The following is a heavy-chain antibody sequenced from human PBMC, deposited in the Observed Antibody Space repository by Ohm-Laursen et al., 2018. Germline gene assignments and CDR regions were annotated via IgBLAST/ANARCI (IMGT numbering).Heavy chain of an antibody. Sequence: SLRLSCAASGFTFSRFPMSWVRRAPGKGLEWISTVSGSGDGTWYADSVKGRFNIYRDNSKNTLYLQMNSLRAEDTALYYCAKYISSWDGEYWGQGTLVTVSS. D-gene: IGHD1-26*01. CDR2: VSGSGDGT. J-gene: IGHJ4*02. CDR1: GFTFSRFP. V-gene: IGHV3-23*01. CDR3: AKYISSWDGEY.